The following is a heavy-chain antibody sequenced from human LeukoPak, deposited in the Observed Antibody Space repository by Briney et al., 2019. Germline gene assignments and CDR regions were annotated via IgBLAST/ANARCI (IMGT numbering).Heavy chain of an antibody. D-gene: IGHD3-22*01. V-gene: IGHV1-69*05. CDR2: IIPIFGTA. Sequence: SVKVSCKASGGTFSSYAISWVRQAPGQGLEWMGGIIPIFGTANYAQKFQGRVTITTDESTSTAYMELSSLRSEDTAVYCCASSPVVVASSGYYYYYMDVWGKGTTVTVSS. CDR3: ASSPVVVASSGYYYYYMDV. J-gene: IGHJ6*03. CDR1: GGTFSSYA.